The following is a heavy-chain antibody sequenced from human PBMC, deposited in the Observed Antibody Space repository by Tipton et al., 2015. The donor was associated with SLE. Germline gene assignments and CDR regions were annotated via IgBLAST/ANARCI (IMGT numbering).Heavy chain of an antibody. J-gene: IGHJ4*02. CDR3: AGGIAAGQDY. CDR1: GGSISSSSYY. Sequence: TLSLTCTVSGGSISSSSYYWGWIRQPPGKGLEWIGSIYHSGSTYYNPSLKSRVTISVDTSKNQFSLKLSSVTAADTAVYYCAGGIAAGQDYWGQGTLVTVSS. V-gene: IGHV4-39*07. D-gene: IGHD6-25*01. CDR2: IYHSGST.